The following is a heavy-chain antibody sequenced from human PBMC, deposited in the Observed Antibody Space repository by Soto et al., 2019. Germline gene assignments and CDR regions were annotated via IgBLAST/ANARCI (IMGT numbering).Heavy chain of an antibody. D-gene: IGHD3-3*01. CDR1: GGSISNYF. V-gene: IGHV4-4*07. CDR2: IDNSGST. Sequence: PSETLSLTCTVSGGSISNYFCNWIRQPAGKGLEWIGRIDNSGSTNYNLSLKSRITMSADTSRNQFSLKLNSVTAADTAVYYCARGGQDFWSGPFDYWGQGALVTVSS. J-gene: IGHJ4*02. CDR3: ARGGQDFWSGPFDY.